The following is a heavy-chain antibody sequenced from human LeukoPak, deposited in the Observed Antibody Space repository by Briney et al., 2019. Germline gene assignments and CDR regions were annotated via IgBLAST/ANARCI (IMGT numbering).Heavy chain of an antibody. CDR1: GFTFSSYA. CDR2: ISYDGSNK. J-gene: IGHJ4*02. Sequence: GRSLRLSCAASGFTFSSYAMHWIRQAPGKGLEWVAVISYDGSNKYYADSVKGRFTISRDNSKNTLYLQMNSLRAEDTAVYYCARVFVVVVAASKRPSRFFDYWGQGTLVTVSS. D-gene: IGHD2-15*01. V-gene: IGHV3-30-3*01. CDR3: ARVFVVVVAASKRPSRFFDY.